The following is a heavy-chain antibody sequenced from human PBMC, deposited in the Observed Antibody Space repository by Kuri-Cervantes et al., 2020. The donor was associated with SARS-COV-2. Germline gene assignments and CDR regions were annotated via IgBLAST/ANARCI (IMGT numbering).Heavy chain of an antibody. D-gene: IGHD2-8*01. V-gene: IGHV3-66*02. CDR3: ARSCTYARCSEYFQH. Sequence: GESLKISCAASGFIVSSSYMSWVRQAPVKGLEWVSIIYAGGGTYYADSVKGQFTISRDISKNTVFLQMSRLRPEDTAVYYCARSCTYARCSEYFQHWGQGTLVTVSS. CDR1: GFIVSSSY. J-gene: IGHJ1*01. CDR2: IYAGGGT.